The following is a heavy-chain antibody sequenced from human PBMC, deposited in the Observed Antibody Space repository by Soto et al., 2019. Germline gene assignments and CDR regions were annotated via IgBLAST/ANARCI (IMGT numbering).Heavy chain of an antibody. Sequence: EVQLLESGGGLVQPGGSLRLSCAASGFTFSSYAMSWVRQAPGKGLEWVSAISGSGGSTYYADTVKGRFTISRDNCKNMLYLQMNSLIAEDTAVYYCAKLLGYCSGGSCGRYYFDYWGQGTLVTVSS. D-gene: IGHD2-15*01. J-gene: IGHJ4*02. CDR3: AKLLGYCSGGSCGRYYFDY. V-gene: IGHV3-23*01. CDR2: ISGSGGST. CDR1: GFTFSSYA.